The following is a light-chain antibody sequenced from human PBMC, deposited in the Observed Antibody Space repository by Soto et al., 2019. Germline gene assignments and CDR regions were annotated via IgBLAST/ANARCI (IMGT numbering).Light chain of an antibody. CDR1: QSISSY. J-gene: IGKJ1*01. Sequence: DIQMTQSPTSLPASIGDRVTITCRASQSISSYLNWYQQKPGKAPKLLIYDATNLQSGVPSRFSGSGSGTDFTLTIGSLQPEDFATYYCQQSYSTLRTFGQGTKVDIK. CDR2: DAT. V-gene: IGKV1-39*01. CDR3: QQSYSTLRT.